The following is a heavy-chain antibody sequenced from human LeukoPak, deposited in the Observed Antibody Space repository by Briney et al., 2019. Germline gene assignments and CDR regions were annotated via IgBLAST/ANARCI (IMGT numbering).Heavy chain of an antibody. CDR1: GFTFSSYS. Sequence: PGGSLRLSCAASGFTFSSYSMNWVRQVPGKGLEWVSSISSSSSYIYYADSVKGRFTISRDNAKNSLYLQMNSLRAEDTAVYYCARDMAVVVPAAIRYYYYYGMDVWGQGTTVTVSS. V-gene: IGHV3-21*01. J-gene: IGHJ6*02. D-gene: IGHD2-2*02. CDR2: ISSSSSYI. CDR3: ARDMAVVVPAAIRYYYYYGMDV.